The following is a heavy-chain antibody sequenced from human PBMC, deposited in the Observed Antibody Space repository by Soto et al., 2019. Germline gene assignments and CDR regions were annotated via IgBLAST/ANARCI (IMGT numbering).Heavy chain of an antibody. V-gene: IGHV1-18*01. CDR1: GYTFTNYG. D-gene: IGHD4-17*01. CDR3: ARDGVASTVTTFDY. J-gene: IGHJ4*02. Sequence: QVQLVQSGDELKKPGASVRVSCKASGYTFTNYGISWVRQAPGQGLEWMGRISGYNGNTKYAQKHKGRVSMTTDTSTSTAYMELWSLRSDDTAVYYCARDGVASTVTTFDYWGQGTLVTVSS. CDR2: ISGYNGNT.